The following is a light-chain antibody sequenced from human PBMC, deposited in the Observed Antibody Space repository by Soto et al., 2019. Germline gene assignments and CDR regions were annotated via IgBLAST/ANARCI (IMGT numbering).Light chain of an antibody. Sequence: EIVMTQSPATLSVSPGERATLSCRASQSVSSNLAWYQQKPGQAPRLLIYDASTRATGIPARFSGSGSETEFTLTISSLQSEDFAVYYCQQYNNWPPVTFGPGTKVDLK. CDR1: QSVSSN. CDR3: QQYNNWPPVT. J-gene: IGKJ3*01. CDR2: DAS. V-gene: IGKV3-15*01.